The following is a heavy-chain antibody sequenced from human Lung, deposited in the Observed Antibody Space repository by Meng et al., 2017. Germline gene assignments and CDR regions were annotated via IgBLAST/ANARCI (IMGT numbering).Heavy chain of an antibody. V-gene: IGHV4-30-4*01. CDR2: IYNSGST. CDR1: GGSISSSNYY. J-gene: IGHJ2*01. Sequence: QGYLPVSGPGLTKPPQPSPLTCTVFGGSISSSNYYWSWTRQPPGKGLEWSGHIYNSGSTYYNPSLKSRITISVDTSKNQFSLKLSSVTAADTAVYYCARGQKGYFDLWGRGTLVTVSS. CDR3: ARGQKGYFDL.